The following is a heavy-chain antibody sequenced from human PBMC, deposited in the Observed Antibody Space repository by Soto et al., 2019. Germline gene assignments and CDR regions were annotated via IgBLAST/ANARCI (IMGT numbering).Heavy chain of an antibody. D-gene: IGHD6-13*01. Sequence: QVQLVQSGAEVKKPGSSVKVSCKASGGTFSSYAISWVRQAPGQGLEWMGGIIPIFGTANYAQKFQGRVTITADESTSTAYMELSSLRSEDTAVYYCARVWISSSWHPPLSTYYYGMDVWGQGTTVTVSS. CDR1: GGTFSSYA. CDR2: IIPIFGTA. J-gene: IGHJ6*02. CDR3: ARVWISSSWHPPLSTYYYGMDV. V-gene: IGHV1-69*01.